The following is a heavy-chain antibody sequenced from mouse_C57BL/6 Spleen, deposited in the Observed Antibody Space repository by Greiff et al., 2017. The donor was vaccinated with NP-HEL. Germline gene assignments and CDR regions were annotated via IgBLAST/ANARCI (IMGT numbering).Heavy chain of an antibody. CDR1: GYTFTSYW. J-gene: IGHJ1*03. V-gene: IGHV1-53*01. D-gene: IGHD3-2*02. CDR3: ARSQLRLPYWYFDV. CDR2: INPSNGGT. Sequence: VQLQQPGTELVKPGASVKLSCKASGYTFTSYWMHWVKQRPGQGLEWIGNINPSNGGTNYNEKFKSKATLTVDKSSSTAYMQLSSLTSEDSAVYYCARSQLRLPYWYFDVWGTGTTVTVSS.